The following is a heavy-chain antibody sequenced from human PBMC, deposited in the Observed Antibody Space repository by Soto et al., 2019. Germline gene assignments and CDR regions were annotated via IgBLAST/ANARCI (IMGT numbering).Heavy chain of an antibody. CDR3: AGVGGWDEGFDY. Sequence: QVQLQESGPGLVKPSGTLSLTCAVSSGSISSSNWWSWVRQPPGKGLEWIGEIYHSGSTNYNPSLKGRVTKSVDKSKNQFSLKPSSVTAADTAGYYCAGVGGWDEGFDYWGQGTLVTVSS. CDR1: SGSISSSNW. D-gene: IGHD6-19*01. J-gene: IGHJ4*02. V-gene: IGHV4-4*02. CDR2: IYHSGST.